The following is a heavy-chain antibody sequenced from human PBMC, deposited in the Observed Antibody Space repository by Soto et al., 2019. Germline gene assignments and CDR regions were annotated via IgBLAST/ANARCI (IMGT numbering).Heavy chain of an antibody. CDR3: ARDFIVGAPDYFDY. J-gene: IGHJ4*02. Sequence: GGSLRLSCAASGFTFSDYPMHWVRQAPGKGLEWVAVISYDGRVKYYVGSVKGRFTISRDDSKNTLYLQMNSLRVDDTAVYYCARDFIVGAPDYFDYWGQGTLVTVSS. D-gene: IGHD1-26*01. CDR1: GFTFSDYP. V-gene: IGHV3-30*04. CDR2: ISYDGRVK.